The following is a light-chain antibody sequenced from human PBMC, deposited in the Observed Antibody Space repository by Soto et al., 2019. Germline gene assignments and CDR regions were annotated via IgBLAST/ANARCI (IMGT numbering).Light chain of an antibody. J-gene: IGLJ2*01. V-gene: IGLV2-14*01. CDR1: SSDVGAYSY. CDR2: DVS. Sequence: QSVLTQPASVSGSPGQSITISCTGTSSDVGAYSYVSWYQQHPGKAPKLIINDVSNRPSGVSNRFSGSKSGNTASLTISGLQAEEEADYYCSSYTSSITLVFGGGTKLTVL. CDR3: SSYTSSITLV.